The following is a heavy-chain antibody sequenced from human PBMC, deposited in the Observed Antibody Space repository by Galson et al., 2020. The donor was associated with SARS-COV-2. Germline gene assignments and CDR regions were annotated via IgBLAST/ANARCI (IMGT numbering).Heavy chain of an antibody. J-gene: IGHJ6*02. CDR2: IYTSGST. CDR1: GGSISSYY. Sequence: SETLSLTCTVSGGSISSYYWSWIRQPAGKGLEWIGRIYTSGSTNYNPSLKSRVTMSVDTSKNQFSLKLSSVTAADTAVYYCARNPDYGDSPWGYYGMDVWGQGTTVTVSS. D-gene: IGHD4-17*01. CDR3: ARNPDYGDSPWGYYGMDV. V-gene: IGHV4-4*07.